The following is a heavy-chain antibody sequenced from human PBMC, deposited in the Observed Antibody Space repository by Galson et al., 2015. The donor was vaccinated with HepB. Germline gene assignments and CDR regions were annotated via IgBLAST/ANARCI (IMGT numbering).Heavy chain of an antibody. CDR3: ARVPMRWLLYTDH. J-gene: IGHJ4*02. V-gene: IGHV3-7*03. D-gene: IGHD3-3*01. CDR1: GFTFSMYW. CDR2: INQDGSEK. Sequence: SLRLSCAASGFTFSMYWMTWVRQAPGKGLEWVANINQDGSEKYYVDSVKGRFTISRDNAKKSLYMQMNSLRAEDTAVYYCARVPMRWLLYTDHWGQGTLVAVSS.